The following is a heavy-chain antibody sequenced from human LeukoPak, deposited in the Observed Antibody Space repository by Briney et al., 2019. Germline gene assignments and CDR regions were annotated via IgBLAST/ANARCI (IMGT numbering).Heavy chain of an antibody. CDR3: ARETGES. J-gene: IGHJ5*02. D-gene: IGHD1-26*01. CDR2: IYSGGST. Sequence: GGSLRLSCTASGFTFGDYAMSWFRQAPGKGLEWVSTIYSGGSTYYADSVKGRFTISRDNSKNTLYLQMNSLGAEDTAVYYCARETGESWGQGILVTVSS. CDR1: GFTFGDYA. V-gene: IGHV3-66*01.